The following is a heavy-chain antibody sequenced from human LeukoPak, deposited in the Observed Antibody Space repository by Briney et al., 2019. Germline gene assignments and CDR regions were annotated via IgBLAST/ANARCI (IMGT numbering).Heavy chain of an antibody. CDR2: IYHSGST. CDR1: GYSISSGYY. V-gene: IGHV4-38-2*01. Sequence: SETLSLTCAVSGYSISSGYYWGWIRQPPGQGLEWIGSIYHSGSTYYNPSLKSRVTISVDTSKNQFSLKLSSVTAADTAVYYCASGSYYFDYWGQRTLVTVSS. CDR3: ASGSYYFDY. D-gene: IGHD1-26*01. J-gene: IGHJ4*02.